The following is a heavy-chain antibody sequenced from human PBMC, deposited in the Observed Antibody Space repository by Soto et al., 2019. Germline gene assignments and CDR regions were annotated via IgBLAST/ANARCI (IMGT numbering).Heavy chain of an antibody. D-gene: IGHD3-22*01. CDR1: GGTFSSYT. CDR2: IIPILGIA. J-gene: IGHJ3*02. Sequence: GASVKVSCKASGGTFSSYTIGWVRQAPGQGLEWMGRIIPILGIANYAQKFQGRVTITADKSTSTAYMELSSLRSEDTAVYYCARDRHYYDSSGYLDAFDIWGQGTMVTVSS. CDR3: ARDRHYYDSSGYLDAFDI. V-gene: IGHV1-69*04.